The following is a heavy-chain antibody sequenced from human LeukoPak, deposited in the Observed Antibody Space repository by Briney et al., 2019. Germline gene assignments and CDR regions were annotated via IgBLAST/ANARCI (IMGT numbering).Heavy chain of an antibody. Sequence: SETLSLTCTVSGASISDYYWSWIRQPAGKGLEWIGRIYTSGSTNYNPSLKSRVTLSVDTSKNQFSLKLSSVTAADTAMYYCARVLPYYYGMDVWGHGTTVTVSS. V-gene: IGHV4-4*07. CDR1: GASISDYY. J-gene: IGHJ6*02. CDR3: ARVLPYYYGMDV. CDR2: IYTSGST.